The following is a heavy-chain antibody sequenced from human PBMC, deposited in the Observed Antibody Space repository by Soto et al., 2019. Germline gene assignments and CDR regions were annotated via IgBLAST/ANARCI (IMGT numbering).Heavy chain of an antibody. CDR1: GXTVDDYA. V-gene: IGHV3-9*01. CDR2: ISWNSGSI. D-gene: IGHD6-19*01. J-gene: IGHJ3*02. Sequence: SLRLACAASGXTVDDYAMHWVRQAPGKGLELVSGISWNSGSIGYADSVKGRFTIYRDNAKNSLYLQMNSLRAEDTALYYCEKDMGGLAVAGHGGAFAIWGQGTMGTVSS. CDR3: EKDMGGLAVAGHGGAFAI.